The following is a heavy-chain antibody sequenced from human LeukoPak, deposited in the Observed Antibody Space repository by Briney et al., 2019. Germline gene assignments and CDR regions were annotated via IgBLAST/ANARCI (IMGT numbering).Heavy chain of an antibody. V-gene: IGHV4-34*01. CDR3: ASNGAAAGGGAYDY. D-gene: IGHD6-13*01. CDR2: INHSGST. CDR1: GFTFSDYY. Sequence: GSLRLSCAASGFTFSDYYMSWIRQPPGKGPEWVGEINHSGSTNYNPSLKSRVTISVDTSKNQFSLKLSSVTAADTAVYYCASNGAAAGGGAYDYWGQGTLVTVSS. J-gene: IGHJ4*02.